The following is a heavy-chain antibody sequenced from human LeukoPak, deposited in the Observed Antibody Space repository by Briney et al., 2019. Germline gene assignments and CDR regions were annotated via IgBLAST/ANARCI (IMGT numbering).Heavy chain of an antibody. Sequence: PGGSLRLSCAASGFTFSSYAMSWVRQAPGKGLEWVSAISGSGGSTYYAESVKGRFTISRDNSKNAVYLQMNSLRAEDTAVYYCAKDEGYCSSTSCLWDNWGQGTLVTVSS. CDR3: AKDEGYCSSTSCLWDN. V-gene: IGHV3-23*01. J-gene: IGHJ4*02. CDR1: GFTFSSYA. CDR2: ISGSGGST. D-gene: IGHD2-2*01.